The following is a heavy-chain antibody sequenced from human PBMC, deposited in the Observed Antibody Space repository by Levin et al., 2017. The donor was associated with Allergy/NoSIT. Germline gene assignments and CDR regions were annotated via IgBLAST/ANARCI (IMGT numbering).Heavy chain of an antibody. CDR1: GFTFSSYA. V-gene: IGHV3-23*01. Sequence: GESLKISCAASGFTFSSYAMSWVRQAPGKGLEWVSAISGSGGSTYYAYSVKGRFTISRDNSKNTLYLQMNSLRAEDTAVYYCAMHPGAIVVVVAATRDYWGQGTLVTVSS. D-gene: IGHD2-15*01. CDR2: ISGSGGST. CDR3: AMHPGAIVVVVAATRDY. J-gene: IGHJ4*02.